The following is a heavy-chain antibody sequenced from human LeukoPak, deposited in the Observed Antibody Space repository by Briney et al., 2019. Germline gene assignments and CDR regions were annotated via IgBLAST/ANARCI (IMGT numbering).Heavy chain of an antibody. CDR2: MNPNSGNT. V-gene: IGHV1-8*01. D-gene: IGHD3-22*01. CDR1: GYTFTSYD. J-gene: IGHJ3*02. CDR3: AKERTRYYYDSSGYYSSFDAFDI. Sequence: ASVKVSCKASGYTFTSYDINWVRQATGQGLEWMGWMNPNSGNTGYAQKFQGRVTITTDESTSTAYMELSSLRAEDTAVYYCAKERTRYYYDSSGYYSSFDAFDIWGQGTMVTVSS.